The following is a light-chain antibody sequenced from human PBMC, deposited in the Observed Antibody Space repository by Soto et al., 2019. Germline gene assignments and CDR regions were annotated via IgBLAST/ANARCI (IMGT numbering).Light chain of an antibody. V-gene: IGKV1-39*01. CDR1: QSISSY. CDR3: QQSYSTPRFT. Sequence: DIQMTQYPSSLSASVGDRVTITCRASQSISSYLNWYQQKPGKAPKLLIYAASSLQSGVPSRFSGSGSGTDFTLTISSLQPEDFATYYCQQSYSTPRFTFGPGTKGDIK. J-gene: IGKJ3*01. CDR2: AAS.